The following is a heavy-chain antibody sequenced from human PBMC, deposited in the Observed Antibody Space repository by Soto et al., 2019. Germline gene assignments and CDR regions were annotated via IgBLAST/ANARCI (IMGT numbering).Heavy chain of an antibody. D-gene: IGHD6-13*01. CDR2: IIPIFGTA. J-gene: IGHJ6*02. CDR1: GGTFSSYA. V-gene: IGHV1-69*13. Sequence: ASVKVSCKASGGTFSSYAISWVRQAPGQGLEWMGGIIPIFGTANYAQKFQGRVTITADESTSTAYMELSSLRSEDTAVYYCARVKLDQQQLWSAGMDVWDQGTTVTVSS. CDR3: ARVKLDQQQLWSAGMDV.